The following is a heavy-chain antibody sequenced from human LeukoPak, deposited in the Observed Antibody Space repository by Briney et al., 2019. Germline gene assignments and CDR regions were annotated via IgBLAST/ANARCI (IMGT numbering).Heavy chain of an antibody. D-gene: IGHD3-22*01. CDR1: GFTFSSYW. CDR2: IDTDGSIT. V-gene: IGHV3-74*01. CDR3: ARENYDSSGYSFDY. Sequence: GGSLRLSCSASGFTFSSYWMHWVRQAPGKGLVWVSRIDTDGSITDYADSVKGRFIISRDNAKNSLYLQMNSLRAEDTAVYYCARENYDSSGYSFDYWGQGILVTVSS. J-gene: IGHJ4*02.